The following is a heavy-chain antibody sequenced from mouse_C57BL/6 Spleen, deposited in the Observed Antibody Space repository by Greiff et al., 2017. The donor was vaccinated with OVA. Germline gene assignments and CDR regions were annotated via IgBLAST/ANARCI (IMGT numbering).Heavy chain of an antibody. CDR2: INYDGSST. V-gene: IGHV5-16*01. J-gene: IGHJ1*03. CDR3: ARTYGSSYENWYFDV. CDR1: GFTFSDYY. D-gene: IGHD1-1*01. Sequence: EVMLVESEGGLVQPGSSMKLSCTASGFTFSDYYMAWVRQVPEKGLEWVANINYDGSSTYYLDSLKSRFIISRDNAKNILYLQMSSLKSEDTATYYCARTYGSSYENWYFDVWGTGTTVTVSS.